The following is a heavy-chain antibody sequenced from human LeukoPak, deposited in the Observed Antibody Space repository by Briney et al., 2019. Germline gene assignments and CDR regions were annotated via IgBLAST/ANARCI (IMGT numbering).Heavy chain of an antibody. Sequence: SETLSLTCSVSGGSISSTSYYWGWVRQPPGKGLEWIGNIYYTGTTFYTPSLKGRVTISVDTSKNQFSLKLSSVTAADTAVYYCARVSLCGGDCSPPFFDYWGQGTLVTVSS. CDR1: GGSISSTSYY. CDR3: ARVSLCGGDCSPPFFDY. V-gene: IGHV4-39*01. J-gene: IGHJ4*02. CDR2: IYYTGTT. D-gene: IGHD2-21*02.